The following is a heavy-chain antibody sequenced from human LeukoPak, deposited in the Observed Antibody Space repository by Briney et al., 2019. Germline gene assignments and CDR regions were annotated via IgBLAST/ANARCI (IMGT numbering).Heavy chain of an antibody. Sequence: SETLSLTCTVSGGSISSSSYYWGWVRQPPGKGLEWIGSIYYSGSTYYNPSLKSRFTISVHTSKNQFSLKLSSVTAADTAVYYCARHRPNFYCSSTSCYDDWFDPWGQGTLVTVSS. V-gene: IGHV4-39*01. CDR3: ARHRPNFYCSSTSCYDDWFDP. J-gene: IGHJ5*02. D-gene: IGHD2-2*01. CDR1: GGSISSSSYY. CDR2: IYYSGST.